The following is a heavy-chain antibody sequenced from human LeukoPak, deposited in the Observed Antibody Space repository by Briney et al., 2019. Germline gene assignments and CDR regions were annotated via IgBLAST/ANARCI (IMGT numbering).Heavy chain of an antibody. CDR1: GFTSSTCS. CDR3: ARVMGYGMDV. Sequence: GGSLRLSCAASGFTSSTCSMNWVRQAPGKGLEWLSDISSSGYTAYYADSVKGRFTISRDNGKNSLFLQMTSLRAEDTAVYYCARVMGYGMDVWGQGTTVTVSS. CDR2: ISSSGYTA. D-gene: IGHD2-8*01. J-gene: IGHJ6*02. V-gene: IGHV3-48*04.